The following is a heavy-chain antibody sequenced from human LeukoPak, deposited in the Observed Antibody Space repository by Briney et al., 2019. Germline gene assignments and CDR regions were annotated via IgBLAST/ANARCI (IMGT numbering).Heavy chain of an antibody. CDR3: ARGLSDGVTYAFEI. J-gene: IGHJ3*02. D-gene: IGHD3-3*01. Sequence: GGSLRLSCKGTGFIFSDYFVSWIRQAPGKGLEWIAYISTRGHFIFYSDSVKGRFTISRDDAKNSLYLQMNSLKDADTAVYYCARGLSDGVTYAFEIWGQGTMVTVSS. CDR2: ISTRGHFI. CDR1: GFIFSDYF. V-gene: IGHV3-11*01.